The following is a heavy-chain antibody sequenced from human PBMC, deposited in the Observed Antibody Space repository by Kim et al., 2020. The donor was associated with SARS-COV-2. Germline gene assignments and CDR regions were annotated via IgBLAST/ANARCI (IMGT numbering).Heavy chain of an antibody. CDR3: ARASGITMVRGQAAYYYYGMDV. V-gene: IGHV1-18*01. CDR1: GYTFTSYG. D-gene: IGHD3-10*01. CDR2: ISAYNGNT. J-gene: IGHJ6*02. Sequence: ASVKVSCKASGYTFTSYGISWVRQAPGQGLEWMGWISAYNGNTNYAQKLQGRVTMTTDTSTSTAYMELRSLRSDDTAVYYCARASGITMVRGQAAYYYYGMDVWGQGTTVTVSS.